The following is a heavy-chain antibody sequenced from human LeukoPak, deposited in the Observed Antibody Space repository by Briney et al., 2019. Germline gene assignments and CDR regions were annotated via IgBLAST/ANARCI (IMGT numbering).Heavy chain of an antibody. CDR2: IYTSGST. J-gene: IGHJ5*02. D-gene: IGHD3-3*01. CDR3: ARDVGLYDFWSGYSNWFDP. Sequence: SQTLSLTCTVSGGSISSGSYYWSWIRQPAGKGLEWIGRIYTSGSTNYNPSLKGRVTISVDTSKNQFSLKLSSVTAADTAVYYCARDVGLYDFWSGYSNWFDPWGQGTLVTVSS. CDR1: GGSISSGSYY. V-gene: IGHV4-61*02.